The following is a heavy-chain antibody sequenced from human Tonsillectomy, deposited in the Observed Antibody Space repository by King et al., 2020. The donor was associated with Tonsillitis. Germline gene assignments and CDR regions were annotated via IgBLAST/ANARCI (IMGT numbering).Heavy chain of an antibody. J-gene: IGHJ4*02. CDR1: GFSFSSHG. D-gene: IGHD5/OR15-5a*01. Sequence: VQLVESGGGVVQPGGSLRLSCITSGFSFSSHGMHWVSQAPGKGLDWVAFIRDDGSDKYYADSVRGRFIISRENSKNTLYLQVNRLRAEDTAVYYCARVSEYLSVYDYPLDSWGQGTLVTVSS. CDR2: IRDDGSDK. CDR3: ARVSEYLSVYDYPLDS. V-gene: IGHV3-30*02.